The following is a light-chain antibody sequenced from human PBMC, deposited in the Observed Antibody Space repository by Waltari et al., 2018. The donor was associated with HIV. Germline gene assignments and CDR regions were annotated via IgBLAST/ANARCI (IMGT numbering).Light chain of an antibody. J-gene: IGLJ3*02. CDR2: EVN. CDR3: NSYAGSNNWV. CDR1: SRDVGGSKY. Sequence: QSALTQPPSASGSPGPSVTISCPGTSRDVGGSKYVSWYQQHPGKAPKLMIYEVNKRPSGVPDRFSGSKSANTASLTVSGLQADDEADYYCNSYAGSNNWVFGGGTKLTVL. V-gene: IGLV2-8*01.